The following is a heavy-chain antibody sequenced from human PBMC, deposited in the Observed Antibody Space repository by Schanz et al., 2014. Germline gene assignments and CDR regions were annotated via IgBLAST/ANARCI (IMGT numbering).Heavy chain of an antibody. Sequence: EVHLLESGGGLVEPGGSLRLSCATSGFSLDIFAVSWVRQAPGKGLEWVSSFNDGGVNKYYADSVKGRFTISSDNSKSTLYLQMSSLRAEDTAVYYCTRDVRLDRRGNWFDPWGQGTLVTVSS. CDR2: FNDGGVNK. D-gene: IGHD1-1*01. CDR3: TRDVRLDRRGNWFDP. V-gene: IGHV3-23*01. J-gene: IGHJ5*02. CDR1: GFSLDIFA.